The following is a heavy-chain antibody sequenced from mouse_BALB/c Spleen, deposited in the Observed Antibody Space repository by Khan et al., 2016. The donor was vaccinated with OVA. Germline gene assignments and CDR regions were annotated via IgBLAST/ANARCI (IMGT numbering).Heavy chain of an antibody. CDR3: ARSLGSFLLDV. V-gene: IGHV9-3-1*01. CDR2: INTYTGEA. Sequence: QIQVGQAGPELKTPGETVRISCKASGYTLTDYGVNWVKQAPGKGLMWMGCINTYTGEATYVADFKGRFAFSLETSANTAHLQIYNLKNEDTATYYCARSLGSFLLDVGGRDTTLTVSS. J-gene: IGHJ2*01. CDR1: GYTLTDYG. D-gene: IGHD1-1*02.